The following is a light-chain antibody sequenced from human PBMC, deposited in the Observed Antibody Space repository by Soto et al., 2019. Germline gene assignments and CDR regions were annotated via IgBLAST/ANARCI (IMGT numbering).Light chain of an antibody. CDR1: QSVSSSY. Sequence: EFVLTQSPGTLSLSTGDRATLSCRASQSVSSSYLAWYQQKPGQAPRLLIYGASSRATDIPDRFSGSGSGTDFTLTISRLEPEDFAVYYCQQYGSSPFTFGPGTKVDIK. CDR2: GAS. CDR3: QQYGSSPFT. J-gene: IGKJ3*01. V-gene: IGKV3-20*01.